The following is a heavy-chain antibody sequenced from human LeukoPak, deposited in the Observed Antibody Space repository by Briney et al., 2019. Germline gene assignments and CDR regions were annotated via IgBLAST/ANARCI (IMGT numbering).Heavy chain of an antibody. CDR2: IKQDGSEK. CDR3: AATIVDIVATDNA. Sequence: PGESLRLSCAASGFTFNSYWMSWVRQAPGKGLEWVANIKQDGSEKYYVDSVKGRFTISRDNAKNSLYLQMNSLRAEDTAVYYCAATIVDIVATDNAWGQGTLVTVSS. CDR1: GFTFNSYW. D-gene: IGHD5-12*01. V-gene: IGHV3-7*01. J-gene: IGHJ4*02.